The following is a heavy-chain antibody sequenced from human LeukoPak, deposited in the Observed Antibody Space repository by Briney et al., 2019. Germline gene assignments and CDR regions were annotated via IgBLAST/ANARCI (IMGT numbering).Heavy chain of an antibody. J-gene: IGHJ4*02. CDR3: AKDDVPIAVAGKFDY. D-gene: IGHD6-19*01. Sequence: GGSLRLSCAASGFTFSSYSMSWVRQAPGKGLEWVSGTSDRGDYTYYADSVKGRFTISRDNSKNTLYLQMNSLRAEDTAVYYCAKDDVPIAVAGKFDYWGQGTLVTVSS. V-gene: IGHV3-23*01. CDR1: GFTFSSYS. CDR2: TSDRGDYT.